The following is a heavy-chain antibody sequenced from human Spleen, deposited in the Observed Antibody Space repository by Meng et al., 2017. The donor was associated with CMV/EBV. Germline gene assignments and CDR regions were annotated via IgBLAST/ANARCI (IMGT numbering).Heavy chain of an antibody. CDR2: IDMSGST. Sequence: QMLQRDSDQVRQSRCLHSTVTSFVGSITSYCVRCIRQPAGKGLECVGRIDMSGSTNYNPSFKSRVTMSLDTSKNQFSLRMSSVTAADTAVYYCASGPNSYYFDWWGQGTLVTVSS. CDR1: VGSITSYC. D-gene: IGHD2-21*01. CDR3: ASGPNSYYFDW. V-gene: IGHV4-4*07. J-gene: IGHJ4*02.